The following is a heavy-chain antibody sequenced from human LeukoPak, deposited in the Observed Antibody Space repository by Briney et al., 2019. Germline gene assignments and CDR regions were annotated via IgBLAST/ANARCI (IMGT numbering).Heavy chain of an antibody. J-gene: IGHJ6*02. CDR1: GGTFSSYA. D-gene: IGHD6-13*01. CDR2: IIPIFGTA. Sequence: PGASVKVSCKASGGTFSSYAISWVRQAPGQGLEWMGGIIPIFGTANYAQKFQGRVTITADESTSAAYMELSSLRSEDTAVYYCARLAAYSSSWYTNYYYGMDVWGQGTTVTVSS. CDR3: ARLAAYSSSWYTNYYYGMDV. V-gene: IGHV1-69*13.